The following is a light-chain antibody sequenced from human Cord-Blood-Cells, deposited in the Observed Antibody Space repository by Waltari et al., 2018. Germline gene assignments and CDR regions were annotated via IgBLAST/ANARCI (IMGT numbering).Light chain of an antibody. Sequence: DIVMTQTPLSLSVTPGQPASISCKSSQSLLHSDGKTYLYWYLQKPGQSPQLLIYEVSNRFSGVPDRFSGSGSGTDFTLTISSLQPEDFATYYCQQLNSYPLFGQGTKLEIK. V-gene: IGKV2D-29*02. CDR3: QQLNSYPL. CDR1: QSLLHSDGKTY. J-gene: IGKJ2*01. CDR2: EVS.